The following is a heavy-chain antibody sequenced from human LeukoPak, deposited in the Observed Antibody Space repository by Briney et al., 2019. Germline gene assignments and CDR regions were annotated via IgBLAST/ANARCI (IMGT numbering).Heavy chain of an antibody. CDR2: IYYSGST. CDR1: GGSISSYY. CDR3: ARDRRSYYYYMDV. V-gene: IGHV4-59*01. D-gene: IGHD6-6*01. J-gene: IGHJ6*03. Sequence: PSETLSLTCTVPGGSISSYYWSWIRQPPGKGLEWIGYIYYSGSTNYNPSLKSRVTISADTSKNQFSLKLSSVTAADTAVYYCARDRRSYYYYMDVWGKGTTVTISS.